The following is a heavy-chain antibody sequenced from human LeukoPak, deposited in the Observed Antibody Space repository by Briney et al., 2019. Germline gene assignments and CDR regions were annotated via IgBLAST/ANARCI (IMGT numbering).Heavy chain of an antibody. V-gene: IGHV1-18*01. CDR1: GYTFNNYG. J-gene: IGHJ5*02. Sequence: ASVKVSCKASGYTFNNYGISWVRQAPGQGLEWMGWVSSYNGDTNYAQKFQGRVTMSTDTSTSTAYMELRSLTFDDTAIYYCAKDWHILTGRNCFDPWGQGTLVTVSS. CDR2: VSSYNGDT. CDR3: AKDWHILTGRNCFDP. D-gene: IGHD3-9*01.